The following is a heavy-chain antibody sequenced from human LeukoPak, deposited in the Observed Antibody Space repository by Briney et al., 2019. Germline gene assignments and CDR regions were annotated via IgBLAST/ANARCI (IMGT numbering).Heavy chain of an antibody. CDR2: INPNSGGT. CDR1: GYTFTGYY. J-gene: IGHJ5*02. Sequence: WASVKVSCTASGYTFTGYYMHWVRQAPGQGLEWMGWINPNSGGTNYAQKFQGRVTMTRDTSISTAYMELSRLRSGDTAVYYCARGDYYDSSGYESTYNWFDPWGQGTLVTVSS. D-gene: IGHD3-22*01. CDR3: ARGDYYDSSGYESTYNWFDP. V-gene: IGHV1-2*02.